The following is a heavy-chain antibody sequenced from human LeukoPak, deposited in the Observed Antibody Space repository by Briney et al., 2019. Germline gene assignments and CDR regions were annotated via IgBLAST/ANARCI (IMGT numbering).Heavy chain of an antibody. D-gene: IGHD3-16*01. V-gene: IGHV1-2*02. CDR2: INPNSGGT. CDR3: ARAQGDPRPDYYMDV. CDR1: GYTFTGYY. J-gene: IGHJ6*03. Sequence: ASVKVSCKASGYTFTGYYMHWVRQAPGQGLEWMGWINPNSGGTNYAQKFQGRVTMTRDTSISTAYMELSRLRSDDTAVYYCARAQGDPRPDYYMDVWCKGTTVTVSS.